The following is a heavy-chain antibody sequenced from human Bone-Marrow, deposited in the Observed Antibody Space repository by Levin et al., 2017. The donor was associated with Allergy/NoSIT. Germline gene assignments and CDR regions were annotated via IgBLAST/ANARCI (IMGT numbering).Heavy chain of an antibody. CDR2: ISYEGSDK. J-gene: IGHJ1*01. V-gene: IGHV3-30*18. D-gene: IGHD6-19*01. Sequence: GSLRLSCAASGFTFNSYGMHWVRQAPGKGLEWVAFISYEGSDKYYGDSVKGRFTISRDNSKNTLYLQMNSLRAEDTAVYYCAKDLYTSGWYGYFQDWGQGTLVSVSS. CDR3: AKDLYTSGWYGYFQD. CDR1: GFTFNSYG.